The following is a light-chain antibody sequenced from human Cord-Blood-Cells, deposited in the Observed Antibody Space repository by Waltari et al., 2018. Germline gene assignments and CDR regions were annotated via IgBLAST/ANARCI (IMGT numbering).Light chain of an antibody. V-gene: IGKV2-28*01. CDR1: QSLLHSNAYTY. Sequence: IVMTQSPLSLPVTPGEPASIPCRSSQSLLHSNAYTYLDWYLQKPGQCPQLLIDLGSHRASGVPDRFSGSGSGTDFTLKISRVEAEDVGVYECMQALQTPLTFGGGIKGEIK. CDR2: LGS. J-gene: IGKJ4*01. CDR3: MQALQTPLT.